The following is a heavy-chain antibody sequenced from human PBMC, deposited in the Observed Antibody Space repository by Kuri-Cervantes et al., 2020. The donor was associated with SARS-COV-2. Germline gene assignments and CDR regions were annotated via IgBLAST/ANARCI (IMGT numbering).Heavy chain of an antibody. Sequence: ASVKVSCKASGYIFTSHNMHWVRQAPGQGLEWMGMLNPSGGSRINTQKFQGRLTMTRDTPTSTVYMELSRLRSDDTAVYYCAREYYYGSGRYYGAFDHWGQGTPVTVSS. CDR3: AREYYYGSGRYYGAFDH. CDR1: GYIFTSHN. V-gene: IGHV1-46*01. J-gene: IGHJ4*02. CDR2: LNPSGGSR. D-gene: IGHD3-10*01.